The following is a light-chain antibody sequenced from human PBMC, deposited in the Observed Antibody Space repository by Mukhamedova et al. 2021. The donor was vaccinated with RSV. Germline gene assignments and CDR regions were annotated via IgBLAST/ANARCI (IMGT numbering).Light chain of an antibody. CDR1: QSVSSN. CDR2: GAS. V-gene: IGKV3-15*01. J-gene: IGKJ2*01. CDR3: QQYYSTPYT. Sequence: GERATLSCRASQSVSSNLAWYQQKPGQAPRLLIYGASTRATGIPARFSGSGSGTEFTLTISSLQSEDFAVYYCQQYYSTPYTFGQG.